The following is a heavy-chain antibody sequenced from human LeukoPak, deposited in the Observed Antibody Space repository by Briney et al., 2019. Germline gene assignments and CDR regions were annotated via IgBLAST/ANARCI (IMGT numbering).Heavy chain of an antibody. CDR3: ARDVFDILTGRGAFDF. CDR2: ISGYNGNT. J-gene: IGHJ3*01. Sequence: ASVKVSCKASGYTFTSYGISWVRQAPGQGLEWVGWISGYNGNTHYVEKFRDRVSMTIDTSTRTAYMELRSLTSDDTAIYYCARDVFDILTGRGAFDFWGQGTTVIVSS. CDR1: GYTFTSYG. D-gene: IGHD3-9*01. V-gene: IGHV1-18*01.